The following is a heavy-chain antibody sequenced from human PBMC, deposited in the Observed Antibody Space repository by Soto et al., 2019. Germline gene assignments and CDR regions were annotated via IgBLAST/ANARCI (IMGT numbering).Heavy chain of an antibody. CDR1: GYTLTELS. V-gene: IGHV1-8*01. Sequence: ASVKVSCKVSGYTLTELSMHWVLQAPGKGLEWMGWMNPNSGNTGYAQKFQGRVTMTRNTSISTAYMELSSLRSEDTAVYYCARGLNGYSDGFNYYYMAGRGKPTTVTVSS. D-gene: IGHD5-18*01. CDR2: MNPNSGNT. CDR3: ARGLNGYSDGFNYYYMAG. J-gene: IGHJ6*03.